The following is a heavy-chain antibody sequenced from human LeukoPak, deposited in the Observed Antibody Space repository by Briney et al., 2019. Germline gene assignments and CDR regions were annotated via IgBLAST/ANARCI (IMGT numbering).Heavy chain of an antibody. CDR3: AKDRGRYFDWLYDF. V-gene: IGHV3-23*01. Sequence: GGSLRLSCAASGFTFSSYAMTCVREAPGKGLEWVSGISGNGGSTYYADSVKGRFTISRDNSKNTLYLLMNSLRAEDTAAYYCAKDRGRYFDWLYDFWGQGTLVTVSS. J-gene: IGHJ4*02. CDR2: ISGNGGST. CDR1: GFTFSSYA. D-gene: IGHD3-9*01.